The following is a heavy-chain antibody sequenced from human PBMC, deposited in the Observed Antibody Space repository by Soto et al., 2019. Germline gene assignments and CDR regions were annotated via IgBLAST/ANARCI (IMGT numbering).Heavy chain of an antibody. CDR3: ARDHYSSSSGY. CDR1: GFTFSSYA. Sequence: GGSLRLSCAASGFTFSSYAMHWVRQAPGKGLEGVAVISYDGSNKYYADSVKGRFTISRDNSKNTLYLQMNSLRAEDTAVYYCARDHYSSSSGYWGQGTLVTVSS. J-gene: IGHJ4*02. D-gene: IGHD6-6*01. CDR2: ISYDGSNK. V-gene: IGHV3-30-3*01.